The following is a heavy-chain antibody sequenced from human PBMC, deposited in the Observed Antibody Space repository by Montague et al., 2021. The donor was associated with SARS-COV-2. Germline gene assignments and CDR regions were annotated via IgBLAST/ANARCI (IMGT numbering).Heavy chain of an antibody. CDR1: GGSISSYY. D-gene: IGHD5-18*01. CDR2: IYYSGST. J-gene: IGHJ3*02. V-gene: IGHV4-59*01. CDR3: ARVGLGYSYVGVRVQQAFDN. Sequence: SETLSLTCTVSGGSISSYYWSWIRQPPGKGLEWIGYIYYSGSTNYNPSLKSRVTISVDTSKNQFSLKLSSVTAADTAVYYCARVGLGYSYVGVRVQQAFDNGGQGTMVTVSS.